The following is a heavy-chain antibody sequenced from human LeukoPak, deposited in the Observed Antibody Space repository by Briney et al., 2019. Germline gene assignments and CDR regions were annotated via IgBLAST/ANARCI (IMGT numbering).Heavy chain of an antibody. D-gene: IGHD2-2*01. J-gene: IGHJ4*02. V-gene: IGHV3-21*04. CDR3: VRAAPGDCSSTSCSLFDN. CDR1: GFTFSSYS. CDR2: IMIGGDGK. Sequence: GGSLRLSCAASGFTFSSYSMNWVRRAPRKGLEWVSTIMIGGDGKHYADSVKGRFTISRDRSESTLYLQMNGLRAEDTAVYYCVRAAPGDCSSTSCSLFDNWGQGTLVTVSS.